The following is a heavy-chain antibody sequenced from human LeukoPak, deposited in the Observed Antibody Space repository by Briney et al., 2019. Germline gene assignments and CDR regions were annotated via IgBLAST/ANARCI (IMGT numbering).Heavy chain of an antibody. J-gene: IGHJ5*02. CDR2: INHSGST. Sequence: SETLSLTCAVYGGSFSGYYWSWIRQPPGKGLEWIGEINHSGSTNYNPSLKSRVTISVDTSKNQFSLKLSSVTAADTAVYYCARDSRTTVTVISDWFDPWGQGTLVTVSS. D-gene: IGHD4-17*01. CDR1: GGSFSGYY. CDR3: ARDSRTTVTVISDWFDP. V-gene: IGHV4-34*01.